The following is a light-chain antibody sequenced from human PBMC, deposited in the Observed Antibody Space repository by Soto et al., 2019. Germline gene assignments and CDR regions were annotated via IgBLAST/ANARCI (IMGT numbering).Light chain of an antibody. CDR1: SGHSSYA. CDR3: QTWDTGIRI. CDR2: LNSDGSH. J-gene: IGLJ2*01. V-gene: IGLV4-69*01. Sequence: QLVLTQSPSASASLGASVKLTCSLSSGHSSYAIAWHQQHPEKGPRYLMKLNSDGSHSKGDGIPDRFSGSSSGAERYLIISRLQSEDEADYYCQTWDTGIRIFGGGTKLTVL.